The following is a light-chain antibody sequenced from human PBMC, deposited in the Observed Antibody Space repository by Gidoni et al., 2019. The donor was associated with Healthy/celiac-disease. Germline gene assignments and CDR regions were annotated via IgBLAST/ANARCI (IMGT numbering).Light chain of an antibody. V-gene: IGLV1-47*01. CDR3: AAWDDSLSGWV. CDR2: RNN. J-gene: IGLJ3*02. Sequence: QSVLTQPPSASGTPGQRVTIPCSGSSSNIGRNYVYWYQQLPGAAPKLLIYRNNQRPSGVPVRFSGSKSGTAASLAISGLRSEDEADYYCAAWDDSLSGWVFGGGTKLTV. CDR1: SSNIGRNY.